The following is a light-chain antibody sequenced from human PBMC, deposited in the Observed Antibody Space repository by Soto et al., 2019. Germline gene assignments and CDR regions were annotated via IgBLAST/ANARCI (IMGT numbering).Light chain of an antibody. CDR3: AAWDDSLSGRVI. J-gene: IGLJ2*01. CDR1: NSNIGSNT. CDR2: SNN. V-gene: IGLV1-44*01. Sequence: QSVLTQPPSASGTPGQRVTISCSGSNSNIGSNTVNWYRQLPGTAPKLLIYSNNQRPSGVPDRFSGSRSGTSASLAISGLQSDDEGDYYCAAWDDSLSGRVIFGGGTKLTVL.